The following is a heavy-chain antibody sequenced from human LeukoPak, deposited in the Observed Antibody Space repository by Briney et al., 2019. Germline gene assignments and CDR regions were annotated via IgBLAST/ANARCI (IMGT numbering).Heavy chain of an antibody. CDR2: INHSGST. V-gene: IGHV4-34*01. D-gene: IGHD3-3*01. J-gene: IGHJ6*02. Sequence: PSETLSLTCAVYGGSFSGYYWSWIRQPPGKGLEWIGEINHSGSTNYNPSLKSRVTISVDTSKNQFSLKLSSVTAADTAVYYCARDTTNRPITIFGGMGRPGLDVWGQGTTVTVSS. CDR3: ARDTTNRPITIFGGMGRPGLDV. CDR1: GGSFSGYY.